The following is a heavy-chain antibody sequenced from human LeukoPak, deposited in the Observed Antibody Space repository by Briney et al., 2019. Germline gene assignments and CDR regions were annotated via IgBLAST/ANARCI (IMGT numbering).Heavy chain of an antibody. J-gene: IGHJ4*01. Sequence: PGRSLRLSCAASGFTFSSYGMHWVRQAPGKGLEWVAVIWYDGSNKYYADSVKGRFTISRDNSKNTLYLQMNSLRAEDTAVYYCAKSPMTTVTTPDYWGQEPWSPSPQ. D-gene: IGHD4-17*01. CDR2: IWYDGSNK. V-gene: IGHV3-33*06. CDR3: AKSPMTTVTTPDY. CDR1: GFTFSSYG.